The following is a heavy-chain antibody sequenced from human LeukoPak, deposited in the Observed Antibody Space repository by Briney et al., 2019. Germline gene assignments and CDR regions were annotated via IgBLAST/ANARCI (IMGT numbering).Heavy chain of an antibody. CDR3: ARDTSGDYGAFDI. V-gene: IGHV3-53*01. Sequence: GGSLRLSCAASGFTFSSYAMSWVRQAPGKGLEWVSVIYSGGSTYYADSVKGRFTISRDNPKNTLYLQMNSLRAEDTAVYYCARDTSGDYGAFDIWGQGTMVTVSS. CDR1: GFTFSSYA. D-gene: IGHD4-17*01. CDR2: IYSGGST. J-gene: IGHJ3*02.